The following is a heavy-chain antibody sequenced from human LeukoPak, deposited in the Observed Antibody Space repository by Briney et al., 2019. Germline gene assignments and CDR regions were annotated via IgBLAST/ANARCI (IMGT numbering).Heavy chain of an antibody. CDR2: IRKNVDSYST. V-gene: IGHV3-72*01. CDR1: GFTFSDHF. Sequence: PGGSLRLSCAASGFTFSDHFMDWVRQAPGKGLEWVGRIRKNVDSYSTEYAASVKGRFTISRDDPKNSLYLQMNSLETEDTAVYYCVRLSGNYLDYWGQGTLVTVSS. D-gene: IGHD1-26*01. CDR3: VRLSGNYLDY. J-gene: IGHJ4*02.